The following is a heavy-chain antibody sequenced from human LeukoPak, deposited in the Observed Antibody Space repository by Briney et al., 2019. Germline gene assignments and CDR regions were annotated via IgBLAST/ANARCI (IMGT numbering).Heavy chain of an antibody. CDR3: ARLSGYYGSGSYYTYYYYYYMDV. D-gene: IGHD3-10*01. CDR1: GVSISTSRYY. J-gene: IGHJ6*03. Sequence: SETLSLTCTVSGVSISTSRYYWGWIRQPPGKELEWIGNIYYTGPTYYNASLESRVTISLDTSKNQFSLKLSSVTAADTAVYYCARLSGYYGSGSYYTYYYYYYMDVWGKGTTVTISS. V-gene: IGHV4-39*01. CDR2: IYYTGPT.